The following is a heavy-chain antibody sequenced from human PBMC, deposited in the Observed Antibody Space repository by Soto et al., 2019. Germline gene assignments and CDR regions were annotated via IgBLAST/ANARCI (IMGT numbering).Heavy chain of an antibody. CDR1: GDSISSGGSY. CDR3: ARAGGTVAAINFYGLDV. CDR2: TYYIGSP. Sequence: LSLTCTVSGDSISSGGSYLTWIRQHPGKGLEWIGYTYYIGSPYYNPSLQSRVTISVDTSKNQVSLKLSSVTAADTAVYYCARAGGTVAAINFYGLDVWGQGTTVTVSS. J-gene: IGHJ6*02. V-gene: IGHV4-31*03. D-gene: IGHD1-26*01.